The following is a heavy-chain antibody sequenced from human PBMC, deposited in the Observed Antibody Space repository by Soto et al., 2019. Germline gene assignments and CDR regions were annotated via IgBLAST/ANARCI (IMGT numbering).Heavy chain of an antibody. CDR3: AKNSAATIRVGFDY. J-gene: IGHJ4*02. Sequence: EVQLLESGGGLVQPGGSLRLSCAASGFTFTTYTMSWVRQAPGKGLEWVSAITGSGGSTYHADSVKGRFTISRDNSKNTLYLQMNSLRAEDTAVYYCAKNSAATIRVGFDYWGQGTLVTVSS. V-gene: IGHV3-23*01. CDR1: GFTFTTYT. D-gene: IGHD5-12*01. CDR2: ITGSGGST.